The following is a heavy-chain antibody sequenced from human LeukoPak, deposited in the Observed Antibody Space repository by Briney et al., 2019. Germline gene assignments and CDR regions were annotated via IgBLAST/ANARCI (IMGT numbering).Heavy chain of an antibody. D-gene: IGHD5-12*01. Sequence: ASVKVSCKASGGTFSSYAISWVRQAPGQGLEWMGGIIPIFGTANYAQKFQGRVTITTDESTSTAYMELSSLRSEDTAVYYCARKKVDIVAIRRSHDAFDIWGQGTMVTVSS. CDR2: IIPIFGTA. J-gene: IGHJ3*02. V-gene: IGHV1-69*05. CDR1: GGTFSSYA. CDR3: ARKKVDIVAIRRSHDAFDI.